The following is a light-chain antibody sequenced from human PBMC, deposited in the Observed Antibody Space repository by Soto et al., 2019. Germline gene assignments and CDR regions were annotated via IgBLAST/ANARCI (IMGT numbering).Light chain of an antibody. CDR2: DEN. CDR1: SSNIGSNY. V-gene: IGLV1-51*01. CDR3: GAWDHSLNVGV. Sequence: QSVLTQPPSVSAAPGQKVIISCSGSSSNIGSNYVSWYQQLPGTAPKLLIYDENERPSGIPDRFSASKSGTSATLGITGLQTGDEADYYCGAWDHSLNVGVFGGGTKLTVL. J-gene: IGLJ3*02.